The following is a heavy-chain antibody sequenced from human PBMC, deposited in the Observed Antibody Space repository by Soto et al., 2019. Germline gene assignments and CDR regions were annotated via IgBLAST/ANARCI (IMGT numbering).Heavy chain of an antibody. D-gene: IGHD2-8*01. CDR1: GGSFSGYY. J-gene: IGHJ6*01. CDR3: AREEVPKWFTTGYYGMDF. Sequence: SETLSLTCAVYGGSFSGYYWSWIRQPPGKGLEWIGEINHSGSTNYNPSLKSRVTISLDTSKNQFSLKLSSVTAADTAVYYCAREEVPKWFTTGYYGMDFWGQGPTVTVSS. V-gene: IGHV4-34*01. CDR2: INHSGST.